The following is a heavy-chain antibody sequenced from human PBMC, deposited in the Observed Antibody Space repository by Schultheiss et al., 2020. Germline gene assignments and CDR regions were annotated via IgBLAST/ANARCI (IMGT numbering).Heavy chain of an antibody. CDR1: GGSISSYF. V-gene: IGHV4-59*12. CDR3: ARGKYQLLCGWFDR. J-gene: IGHJ5*02. CDR2: IYYSGST. D-gene: IGHD2-2*01. Sequence: SETLSLTCTVSGGSISSYFWSWIRQPPGKGLEWIGYIYYSGSTYYNPSLKSRVTISVDTSKNQFSLKLSSVTAADTAVYYCARGKYQLLCGWFDRWGQGTLVTVSS.